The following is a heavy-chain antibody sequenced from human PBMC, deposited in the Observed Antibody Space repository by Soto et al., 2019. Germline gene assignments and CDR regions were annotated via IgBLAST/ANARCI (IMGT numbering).Heavy chain of an antibody. CDR3: ARGGRDSFDYLEGLDV. Sequence: PSGTLSLTCTVSGASIRTFYLTWIRQPPGKGLEWIGYIYNIGSTNYNPSLKSRVTISVDTSKNLFSLKLTSVTAADTAVYYCARGGRDSFDYLEGLDVWGQGTTVTVSS. CDR2: IYNIGST. D-gene: IGHD5-18*01. CDR1: GASIRTFY. V-gene: IGHV4-59*01. J-gene: IGHJ6*02.